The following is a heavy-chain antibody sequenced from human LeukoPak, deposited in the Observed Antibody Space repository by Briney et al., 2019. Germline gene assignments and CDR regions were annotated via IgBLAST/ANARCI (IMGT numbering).Heavy chain of an antibody. CDR2: ISGSGGST. CDR1: GFTFSSYW. D-gene: IGHD6-19*01. J-gene: IGHJ4*02. V-gene: IGHV3-23*01. CDR3: AKFGSGWYEDFDY. Sequence: QTGGSLRLSCAASGFTFSSYWMSWVRQAPGKGLEWVSAISGSGGSTYYADSVKGRFTISRDNSKNTLYLQMNSLRAEDTAVYYCAKFGSGWYEDFDYWGQGTLVTVSS.